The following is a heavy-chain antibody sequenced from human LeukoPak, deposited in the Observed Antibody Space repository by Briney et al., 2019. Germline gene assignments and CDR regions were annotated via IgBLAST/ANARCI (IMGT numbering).Heavy chain of an antibody. V-gene: IGHV4-30-4*08. CDR3: AREALEYSTYYYYYYYMDV. CDR1: GGSISSGGYY. D-gene: IGHD6-6*01. CDR2: MYYSGST. J-gene: IGHJ6*03. Sequence: SETLSLTCTVSGGSISSGGYYWSWIRQPPGKGLEWIGYMYYSGSTYYNPSLKSRVTISVDTSKNQFSLKLSSVTAADTAVYYCAREALEYSTYYYYYYYMDVWGKGTTVTVSS.